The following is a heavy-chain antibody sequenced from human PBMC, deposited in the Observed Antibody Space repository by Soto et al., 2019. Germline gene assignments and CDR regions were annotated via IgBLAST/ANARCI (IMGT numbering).Heavy chain of an antibody. D-gene: IGHD2-15*01. CDR1: GFTFSSYW. CDR2: IKQDGSEK. J-gene: IGHJ4*02. V-gene: IGHV3-7*05. Sequence: EVQLVESGGGLVQSGGSLRLSCAASGFTFSSYWMSWVRQGPGKGPEWVANIKQDGSEKYYVDSVKGRFTISRDNAKNSLYLQMTSLRAEDTAVYHCAKSRSASPGDSWGQGTLVTVSS. CDR3: AKSRSASPGDS.